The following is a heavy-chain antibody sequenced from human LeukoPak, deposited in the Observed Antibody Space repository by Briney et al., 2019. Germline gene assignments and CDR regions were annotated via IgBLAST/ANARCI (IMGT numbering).Heavy chain of an antibody. D-gene: IGHD6-19*01. CDR2: IYPGDSNT. V-gene: IGHV5-51*01. Sequence: GGSLQISCKGSGSMFTSYWIGWVRPLPGKGLEWMGIIYPGDSNTRYSPSFQGQVTISADESISTSYLQWSSLRASDTAMYYCVRRGIEVAGIDYWGQGTLVTVSS. J-gene: IGHJ4*02. CDR1: GSMFTSYW. CDR3: VRRGIEVAGIDY.